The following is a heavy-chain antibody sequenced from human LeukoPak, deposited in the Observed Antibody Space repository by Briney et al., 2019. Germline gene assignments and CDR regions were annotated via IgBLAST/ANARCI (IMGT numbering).Heavy chain of an antibody. CDR2: ISGSGGST. V-gene: IGHV3-23*01. Sequence: GGSLRPPCEPPGFTFTGIAMGWVGKAPGKGLEWFSAISGSGGSTYYADSVKGRFTISRDNSKNTLYLQMNSLRAEDAAVYYCAKKSGSYYNYFDYWGQGTLVTVSS. D-gene: IGHD1-26*01. CDR1: GFTFTGIA. CDR3: AKKSGSYYNYFDY. J-gene: IGHJ4*02.